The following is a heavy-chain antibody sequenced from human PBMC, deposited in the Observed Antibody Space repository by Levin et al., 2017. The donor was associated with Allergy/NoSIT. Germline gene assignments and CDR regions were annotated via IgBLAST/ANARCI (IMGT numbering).Heavy chain of an antibody. J-gene: IGHJ6*02. CDR3: ASRSGWIQLWLSTHYDGMDV. CDR1: GFTVSSNY. Sequence: GGSLRLSCAASGFTVSSNYMSWVRQAPGKGLEWVSVIYSGGSTYYADSVKGRCTISRDNSKNTLYLQMNSLRAEDTAVYYCASRSGWIQLWLSTHYDGMDVWGQGTTVTVSS. D-gene: IGHD5-18*01. V-gene: IGHV3-53*01. CDR2: IYSGGST.